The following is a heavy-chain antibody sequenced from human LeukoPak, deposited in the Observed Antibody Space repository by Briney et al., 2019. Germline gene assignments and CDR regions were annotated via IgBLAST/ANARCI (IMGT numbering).Heavy chain of an antibody. V-gene: IGHV1-2*02. J-gene: IGHJ4*02. CDR1: GYTFTGYY. CDR2: INPNSGGT. Sequence: ASVKVSCKASGYTFTGYYMHWVRQAPGQGLEWMGWINPNSGGTNYAQKFQGRVTMTRDTSISTAYMELSRLRSDDTAVYYCARDIPRPVPRGFEYWGQGTLVTVSS. CDR3: ARDIPRPVPRGFEY.